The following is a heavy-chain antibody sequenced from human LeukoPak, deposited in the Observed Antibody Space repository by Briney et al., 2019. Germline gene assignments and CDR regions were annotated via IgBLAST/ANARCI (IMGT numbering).Heavy chain of an antibody. CDR3: AKVYGSGSYSGSDAFDI. CDR1: GFTFSSYG. V-gene: IGHV3-30*02. D-gene: IGHD3-10*01. J-gene: IGHJ3*02. Sequence: GGSLRLSCAASGFTFSSYGMHWVRQAPGKGLEWVAFTRYDGSNKYYADSVKGRFTISRDNSKNTLYLQMNSLRAEDTAVYYCAKVYGSGSYSGSDAFDIWGQGTMVTVSS. CDR2: TRYDGSNK.